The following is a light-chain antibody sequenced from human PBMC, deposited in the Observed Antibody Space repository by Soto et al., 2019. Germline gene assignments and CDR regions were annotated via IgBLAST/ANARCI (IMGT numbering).Light chain of an antibody. CDR3: QQRSNWPPPYT. V-gene: IGKV3-11*01. CDR2: DAS. J-gene: IGKJ2*01. CDR1: ESVSSY. Sequence: EIVLTQSPVTLSLSPGERATLSCRASESVSSYLAWYEQKPGQGPRLLIYDASNRATGIPARFSGSGSGTDFTLTISSLEPEDSAGYYCQQRSNWPPPYTFGHGTKLEIK.